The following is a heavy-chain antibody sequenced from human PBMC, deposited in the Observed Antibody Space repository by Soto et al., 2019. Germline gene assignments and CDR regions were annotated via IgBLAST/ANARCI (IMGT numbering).Heavy chain of an antibody. D-gene: IGHD3-10*02. J-gene: IGHJ6*03. CDR1: GYTFTNHG. CDR3: ARIVRGCKIDSYYYMDG. V-gene: IGHV1-18*04. Sequence: QVELLQSGVEVKKPGASVKVSCKASGYTFTNHGLSWVRQAPGQGLEWMGWISASNGDTNYAQKFLGRVTVTTDTSPSTGYRELTSLTSADTAAHYRARIVRGCKIDSYYYMDGWGTGTRVTVSS. CDR2: ISASNGDT.